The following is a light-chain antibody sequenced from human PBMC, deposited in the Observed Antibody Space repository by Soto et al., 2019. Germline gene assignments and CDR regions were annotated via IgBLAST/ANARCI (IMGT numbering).Light chain of an antibody. CDR2: GAS. V-gene: IGKV1-6*01. Sequence: IQMTQSPSALSASVGDRVTITCRASQGIRDDLGWYQQKPGEAPKALIYGASNLQSGVPSRFSASWSGTDFTLTISSLQPEDFATYYCLQDYNYPHTFGQGTKVEIK. J-gene: IGKJ2*01. CDR3: LQDYNYPHT. CDR1: QGIRDD.